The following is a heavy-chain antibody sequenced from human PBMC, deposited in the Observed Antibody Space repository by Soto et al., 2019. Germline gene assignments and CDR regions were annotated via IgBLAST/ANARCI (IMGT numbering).Heavy chain of an antibody. D-gene: IGHD5-12*01. CDR2: INIDGSST. CDR1: GFTLSSYW. CDR3: ARSRDGYNFVGDC. V-gene: IGHV3-74*01. Sequence: EVQLVESGGGLVQPGGSLRLSCAASGFTLSSYWMHRVRQAPGKGLVWVSRINIDGSSTSYADSVKGRFTISRDNAKNTLYLPLNSLRAEDTAVYYCARSRDGYNFVGDCWGQGTLVTVSS. J-gene: IGHJ4*02.